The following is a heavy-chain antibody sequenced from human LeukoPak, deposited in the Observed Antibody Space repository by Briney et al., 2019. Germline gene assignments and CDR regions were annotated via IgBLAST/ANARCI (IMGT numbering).Heavy chain of an antibody. D-gene: IGHD4-23*01. CDR2: IYYSGST. J-gene: IGHJ4*02. CDR3: ARDHAVVTRDFDY. V-gene: IGHV4-59*01. Sequence: SETLSLTCTVSGGSISSYYWSWIRQPPGKGLEWIGYIYYSGSTNYNPSLKSRVTISVDTSKNQFSLKLSSVTAADTAVYYCARDHAVVTRDFDYWGQGTLVTVSS. CDR1: GGSISSYY.